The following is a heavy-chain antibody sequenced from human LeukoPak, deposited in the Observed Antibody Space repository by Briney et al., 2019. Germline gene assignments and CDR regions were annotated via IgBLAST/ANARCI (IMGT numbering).Heavy chain of an antibody. J-gene: IGHJ6*02. CDR3: TREGRRVVSSYYYYGMDV. D-gene: IGHD6-6*01. CDR2: ISAYNGNT. Sequence: ASVKVSCKASGYTFTSYGISWVRQAPGQGLEWMGWISAYNGNTNYAQKLQGRVNMTTDTSTSAAYMELRSLRSDDTAVYYCTREGRRVVSSYYYYGMDVWGQGTTVTVSS. CDR1: GYTFTSYG. V-gene: IGHV1-18*01.